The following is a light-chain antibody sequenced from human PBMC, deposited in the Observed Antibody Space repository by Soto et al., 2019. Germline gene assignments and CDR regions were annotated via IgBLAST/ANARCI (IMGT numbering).Light chain of an antibody. CDR3: SSFAGSVYV. CDR2: EVS. CDR1: SSDVGGYNY. V-gene: IGLV2-8*01. Sequence: QSALTQPPSASGSPGQSVTISCTGTSSDVGGYNYVSWYQQHPGKAPKLMIYEVSKRPSGVPDRFSGSKSGNTAPLTVSGLQAEDEADYYCSSFAGSVYVFGTGTKAPS. J-gene: IGLJ1*01.